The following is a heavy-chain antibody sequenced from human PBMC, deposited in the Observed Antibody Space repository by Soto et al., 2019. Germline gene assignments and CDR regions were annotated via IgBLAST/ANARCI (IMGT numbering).Heavy chain of an antibody. J-gene: IGHJ3*02. CDR2: IRNKAEGGTT. CDR1: GLDFSIAW. V-gene: IGHV3-15*01. Sequence: EVQLVESGGGLVKAGGSLRLSCAASGLDFSIAWMSWVRQVPGKGLEWVGRIRNKAEGGTTDNAGPVKGRFTISRDDSKSPLYLQMNSLKIEDTAFYYCTSLNDRDAFDIWGQGTMVNVSS. CDR3: TSLNDRDAFDI. D-gene: IGHD1-1*01.